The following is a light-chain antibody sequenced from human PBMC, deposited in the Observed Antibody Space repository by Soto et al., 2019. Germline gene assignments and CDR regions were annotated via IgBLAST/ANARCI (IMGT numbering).Light chain of an antibody. V-gene: IGKV1-5*01. CDR1: QSISSW. J-gene: IGKJ1*01. CDR3: QQYNSYSWT. Sequence: DIQMTQSPSTLSASLGDRVTITCRASQSISSWLAWYQQKPGKAPKLLIYDASSLESGVPSRFSGNRSGTEFTLTISSLQPDDFATYYCQQYNSYSWTFGQGTKVDIK. CDR2: DAS.